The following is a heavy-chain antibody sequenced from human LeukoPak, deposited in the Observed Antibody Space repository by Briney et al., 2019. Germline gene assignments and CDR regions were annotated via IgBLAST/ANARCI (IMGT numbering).Heavy chain of an antibody. Sequence: SETLSLTCTVSGDSISTYYWTWIRQPPEKGLEWIGRIYYSGRTDYNPSLKSRVTLSVDTSQNHFSLKLYFVTAADTAVYFCARDRWQYGLDVWGQGTTVTVSS. CDR1: GDSISTYY. CDR2: IYYSGRT. J-gene: IGHJ6*02. V-gene: IGHV4-59*01. D-gene: IGHD4-23*01. CDR3: ARDRWQYGLDV.